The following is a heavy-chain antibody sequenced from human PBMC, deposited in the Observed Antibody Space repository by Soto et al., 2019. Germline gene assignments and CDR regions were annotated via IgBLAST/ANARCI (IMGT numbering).Heavy chain of an antibody. V-gene: IGHV1-2*04. Sequence: GASVKVSCKASGYTFTGYYMHWVRQAPGQGLEWMGWINPNSGGTNYAQKFQGWVTMTRDTSISTAYMELSRLRSDDTAVYYCARGLGVATMFFDYWAQGTLVTVSS. CDR2: INPNSGGT. D-gene: IGHD5-12*01. CDR1: GYTFTGYY. CDR3: ARGLGVATMFFDY. J-gene: IGHJ4*02.